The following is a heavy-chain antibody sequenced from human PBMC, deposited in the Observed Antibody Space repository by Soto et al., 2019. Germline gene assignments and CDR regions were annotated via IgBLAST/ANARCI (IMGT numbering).Heavy chain of an antibody. V-gene: IGHV4-59*08. CDR1: GDSINNYY. D-gene: IGHD4-17*01. Sequence: SETLSLTCTVSGDSINNYYWSWILQPPWKGLESIGYVHHTGNTNYNPSLKSRVTMSVDTSKNQFSLRLSSVTAADTAVYYCARHANYGDYPLDYWGRGALVTVSS. CDR2: VHHTGNT. J-gene: IGHJ4*02. CDR3: ARHANYGDYPLDY.